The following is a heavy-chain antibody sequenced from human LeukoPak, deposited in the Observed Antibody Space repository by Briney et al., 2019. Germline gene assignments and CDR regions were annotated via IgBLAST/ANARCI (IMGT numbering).Heavy chain of an antibody. CDR1: GGSISSGGYS. Sequence: SETLSLTCAVSGGSISSGGYSWSWIRQPPGKGLEWIGYIYHSGSTYYNPSLKSRVTISVDRSKNQFALKLSSVTAADTALYYRARGHHYDILTGRGSYYYHGMDVWGQGTTVTVSS. J-gene: IGHJ6*02. D-gene: IGHD3-9*01. V-gene: IGHV4-30-2*01. CDR3: ARGHHYDILTGRGSYYYHGMDV. CDR2: IYHSGST.